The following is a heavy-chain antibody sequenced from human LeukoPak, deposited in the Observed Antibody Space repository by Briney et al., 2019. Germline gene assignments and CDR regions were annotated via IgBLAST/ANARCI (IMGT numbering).Heavy chain of an antibody. CDR2: TYYRSKWYN. V-gene: IGHV6-1*01. D-gene: IGHD6-19*01. CDR3: ASENRVAVAGPHNWFDP. Sequence: SQTLSLTCAISGDSVSSNSAAWNWIRQSPSRGLEWLGRTYYRSKWYNDYAVSVKSRITINPDTSKNQFSLQLHSVTPEDTAVYYCASENRVAVAGPHNWFDPWGQGTLVTVSS. CDR1: GDSVSSNSAA. J-gene: IGHJ5*02.